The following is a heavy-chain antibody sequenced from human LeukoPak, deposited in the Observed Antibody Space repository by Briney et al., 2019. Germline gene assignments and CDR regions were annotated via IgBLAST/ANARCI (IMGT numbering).Heavy chain of an antibody. J-gene: IGHJ4*02. CDR2: ISAYNGNT. V-gene: IGHV1-18*01. Sequence: ASVKVSCKASGYTFTSYGISWVRQAPGPGLEWMGWISAYNGNTNYAQKLQGRVTMTTDTSTSTAYMELRSLRSDDTAVYYCARSGFGELLSVTYYFDYWGQGTLVTVSS. CDR1: GYTFTSYG. D-gene: IGHD3-10*01. CDR3: ARSGFGELLSVTYYFDY.